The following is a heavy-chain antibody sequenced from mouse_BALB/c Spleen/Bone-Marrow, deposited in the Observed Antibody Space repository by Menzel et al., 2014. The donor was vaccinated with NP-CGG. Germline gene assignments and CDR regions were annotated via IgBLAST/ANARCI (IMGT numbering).Heavy chain of an antibody. CDR3: AILIYGSSDIVDL. J-gene: IGHJ4*01. D-gene: IGHD1-1*01. CDR2: INPSNGRT. CDR1: GYTFTGYW. V-gene: IGHV1S81*02. Sequence: QVHVKQSGAALVTPGASVKLSCKASGYTFTGYWMHWVKQRPGQGLEWIGEINPSNGRTTYNEKFKSMATLTVDKSSSXAYMHLSSLTSEDSAVFYCAILIYGSSDIVDLWGQGTSVTVSS.